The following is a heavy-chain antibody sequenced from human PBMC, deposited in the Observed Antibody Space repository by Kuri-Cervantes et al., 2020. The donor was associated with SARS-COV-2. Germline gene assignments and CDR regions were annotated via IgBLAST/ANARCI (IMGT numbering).Heavy chain of an antibody. CDR3: ARGSYDFWSGYYYYYGMDV. Sequence: SETLSLTCTLSGGSIGSSSYYWGWIRQPPGKGLEWIGEINHSGSTNYNPSLKSRVTISVDTSKNQFSLKLSSVTAADTAVYYCARGSYDFWSGYYYYYGMDVWGQGTTVTVSS. D-gene: IGHD3-3*01. CDR1: GGSIGSSSYY. CDR2: INHSGST. V-gene: IGHV4-39*07. J-gene: IGHJ6*02.